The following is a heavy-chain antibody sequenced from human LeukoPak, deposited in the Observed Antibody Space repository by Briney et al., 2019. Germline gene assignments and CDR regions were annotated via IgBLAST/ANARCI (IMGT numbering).Heavy chain of an antibody. V-gene: IGHV2-5*02. CDR2: IYWDDDN. Sequence: SGPTLVKPTQTLTLTCTFSGFSLSTSGVGVGWIRQPPGKALEWLALIYWDDDNRYSPSLKSRLTITKDTSKNQVVLTMTNMDPVDTATYYCAHSGRWLIRNWFDPWGQGTLVTVSS. D-gene: IGHD6-19*01. CDR3: AHSGRWLIRNWFDP. CDR1: GFSLSTSGVG. J-gene: IGHJ5*02.